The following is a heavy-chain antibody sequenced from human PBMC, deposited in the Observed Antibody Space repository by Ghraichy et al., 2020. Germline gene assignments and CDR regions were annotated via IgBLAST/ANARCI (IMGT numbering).Heavy chain of an antibody. CDR1: GFSLSTSGMC. CDR3: ARSPSARYNYYYYGMDV. Sequence: SGPTLVKPTQTLTLTCTFSGFSLSTSGMCVSWIRQPPGKALEWLALIDWDDDKYYSTSLKTRLTISKDTSKNQVVLTMTNMDPVDTATYYCARSPSARYNYYYYGMDVWGQGTTVTVSS. V-gene: IGHV2-70*01. D-gene: IGHD1-1*01. CDR2: IDWDDDK. J-gene: IGHJ6*02.